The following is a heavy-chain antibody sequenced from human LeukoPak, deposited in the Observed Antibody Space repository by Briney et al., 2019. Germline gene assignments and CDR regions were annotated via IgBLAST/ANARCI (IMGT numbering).Heavy chain of an antibody. Sequence: PGGSLRLSCAASGFTFSSYGMHWVRQAPGKGLEWVAFIRYDGSNKYYADSVKGRFTISRDNSKNTLYLQMNSLRAEDTAVYYCASWPYDFWSGYRNLNFDYWGQGTLVTVSS. CDR3: ASWPYDFWSGYRNLNFDY. V-gene: IGHV3-30*02. D-gene: IGHD3-3*01. CDR2: IRYDGSNK. CDR1: GFTFSSYG. J-gene: IGHJ4*02.